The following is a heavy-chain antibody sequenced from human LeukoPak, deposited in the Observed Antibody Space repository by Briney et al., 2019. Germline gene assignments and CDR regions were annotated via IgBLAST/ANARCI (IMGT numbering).Heavy chain of an antibody. D-gene: IGHD4-11*01. CDR2: IWYGGSNK. Sequence: GRSLRLSCAASGFTFSSYGMHWVRQAPGKGLEWVAVIWYGGSNKYYADSVKGRFTISRDNSKNTQYLQMNSLRAEDTAVYYCAKEDYSSSFDYWGQGTLVTVSS. CDR3: AKEDYSSSFDY. CDR1: GFTFSSYG. J-gene: IGHJ4*02. V-gene: IGHV3-30*18.